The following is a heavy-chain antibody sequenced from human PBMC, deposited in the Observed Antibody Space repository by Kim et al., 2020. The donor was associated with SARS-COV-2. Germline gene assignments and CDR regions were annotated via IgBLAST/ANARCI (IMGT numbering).Heavy chain of an antibody. Sequence: YSTTLKTRLTISKDTSKNQVVLTMTNMDPVDTATYYCARGYDILTYGMDVWGQGTTVTVSS. J-gene: IGHJ6*02. D-gene: IGHD3-9*01. CDR3: ARGYDILTYGMDV. V-gene: IGHV2-70*01.